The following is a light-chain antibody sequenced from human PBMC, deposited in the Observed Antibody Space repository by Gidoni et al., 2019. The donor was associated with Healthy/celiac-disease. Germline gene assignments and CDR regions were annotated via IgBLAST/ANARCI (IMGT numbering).Light chain of an antibody. CDR3: QQRSNWPQT. V-gene: IGKV3-11*01. CDR2: DAS. CDR1: QSVSSY. J-gene: IGKJ1*01. Sequence: EIVLTHSPATLSLSPVERATLSCRASQSVSSYLAWYQQKPGQAPRLLIYDASNRATGIPARFSGSGSGTDFPLTISSLEPEDFAVYYFQQRSNWPQTFGQGTKVEIK.